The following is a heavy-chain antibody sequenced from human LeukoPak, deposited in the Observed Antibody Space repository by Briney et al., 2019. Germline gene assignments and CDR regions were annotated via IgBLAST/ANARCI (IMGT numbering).Heavy chain of an antibody. CDR3: ARATIFGVVTYPLFLDY. CDR2: INPSGGST. D-gene: IGHD3-3*01. CDR1: GYTFTSYY. Sequence: ASVKVSCKASGYTFTSYYMHWVRQAPGQGLEWMGIINPSGGSTSYAQKFQGRVTMTRDTSTSTVYMELSSLRSEDTAVYYCARATIFGVVTYPLFLDYWGQGTLVTVSS. J-gene: IGHJ4*02. V-gene: IGHV1-46*03.